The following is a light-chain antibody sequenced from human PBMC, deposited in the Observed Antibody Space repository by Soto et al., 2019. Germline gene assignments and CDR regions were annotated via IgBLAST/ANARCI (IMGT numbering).Light chain of an antibody. Sequence: EIVLTQSPATLSLSPGERATLSCRASQSVSSYLAWYQHKPGQAPRLLIYDASIRATGIPARFSGIGSGTDVTHTISSVALEDFAVYYGHQRSNWPFSFGQGTRVEIK. CDR1: QSVSSY. CDR3: HQRSNWPFS. CDR2: DAS. V-gene: IGKV3-11*01. J-gene: IGKJ5*01.